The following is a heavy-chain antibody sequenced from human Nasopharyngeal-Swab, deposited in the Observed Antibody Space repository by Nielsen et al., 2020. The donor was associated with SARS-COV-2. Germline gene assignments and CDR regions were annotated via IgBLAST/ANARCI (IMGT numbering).Heavy chain of an antibody. D-gene: IGHD2-8*02. CDR2: INQDGSAQ. Sequence: GESLKISCAASGFTFSSSWMNWFRQAPEKGLEWVANINQDGSAQNYVDFVRGRLTISRDNTKNSLYLRMDSLRIEDTGVYYCARDRVFGYTGAWNSVFDYWGQGTLVAVSS. CDR1: GFTFSSSW. J-gene: IGHJ4*02. CDR3: ARDRVFGYTGAWNSVFDY. V-gene: IGHV3-7*01.